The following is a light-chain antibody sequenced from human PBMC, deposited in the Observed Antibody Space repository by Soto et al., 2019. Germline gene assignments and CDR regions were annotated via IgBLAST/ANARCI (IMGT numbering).Light chain of an antibody. CDR1: QSVSSD. Sequence: EIVMTQSPATLSVSPGERATLFCRASQSVSSDLAWYQQKPGQPPRLLIYGASTRATGVPARFIGSGSGTDFTLTINSPQSEDFAVYYCQQFNSWPPWAFGQGTKV. CDR2: GAS. CDR3: QQFNSWPPWA. V-gene: IGKV3-15*01. J-gene: IGKJ1*01.